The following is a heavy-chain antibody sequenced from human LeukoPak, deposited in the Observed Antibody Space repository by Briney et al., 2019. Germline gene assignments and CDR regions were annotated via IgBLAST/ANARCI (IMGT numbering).Heavy chain of an antibody. CDR1: GFTFSSYA. CDR2: ISGSGGST. J-gene: IGHJ4*02. Sequence: GGSPRLSCAASGFTFSSYAMSWVRQAPGKGLEWVSAISGSGGSTYYADSVKGRFTISRDNSKNTLYLQMNSLRAEDTAVYYCANEEPLYDYVWGSYLDYWGQGTLVTVSS. D-gene: IGHD3-16*01. V-gene: IGHV3-23*01. CDR3: ANEEPLYDYVWGSYLDY.